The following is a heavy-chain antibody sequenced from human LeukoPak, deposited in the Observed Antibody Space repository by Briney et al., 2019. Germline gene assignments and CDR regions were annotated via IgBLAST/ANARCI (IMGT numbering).Heavy chain of an antibody. Sequence: GGSLRLSCAASGFTFSNYWMHWVRQAPGKGLVWVSRINSDGINTSYADSVKGRFTISRDNAKNSLYLQMNSLRAEDTAVYYCARERGWELLGGFDYWGQGTLVTVSS. D-gene: IGHD1-26*01. V-gene: IGHV3-74*01. CDR1: GFTFSNYW. J-gene: IGHJ4*02. CDR3: ARERGWELLGGFDY. CDR2: INSDGINT.